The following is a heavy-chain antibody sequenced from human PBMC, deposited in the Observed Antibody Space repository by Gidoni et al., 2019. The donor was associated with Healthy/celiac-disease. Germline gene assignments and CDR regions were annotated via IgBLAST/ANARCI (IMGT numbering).Heavy chain of an antibody. V-gene: IGHV4-28*01. Sequence: QVQLQESGPGLVKPSDTLSLTCAVSGYSLRSSNWWGWIRQPPGESLEWIGYIYYSGSTDYNPSLKSRVIMSVDTSKNRFSLKLSSVTAVDTAVYYCARCISESSGYYGAFDIWGQGTMVTVSS. CDR1: GYSLRSSNW. CDR3: ARCISESSGYYGAFDI. D-gene: IGHD3-22*01. J-gene: IGHJ3*02. CDR2: IYYSGST.